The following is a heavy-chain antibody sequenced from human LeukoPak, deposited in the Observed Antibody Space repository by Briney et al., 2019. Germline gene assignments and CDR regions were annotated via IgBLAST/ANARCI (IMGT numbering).Heavy chain of an antibody. V-gene: IGHV1-46*01. D-gene: IGHD3-22*01. CDR3: AREVYSSGSYNWFDP. CDR2: INPSGGST. J-gene: IGHJ5*02. CDR1: GYTFTNYG. Sequence: ASVKVSCKASGYTFTNYGITWVRQAPGQGLEWMGIINPSGGSTSYAQKFQGRVTMTRDMSTSTVYMELSSLRSEDTAVYYCAREVYSSGSYNWFDPWGQGTLVTVSS.